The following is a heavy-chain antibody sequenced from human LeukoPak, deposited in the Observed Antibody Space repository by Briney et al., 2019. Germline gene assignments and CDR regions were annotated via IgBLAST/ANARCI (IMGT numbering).Heavy chain of an antibody. V-gene: IGHV3-23*01. J-gene: IGHJ4*02. CDR1: GLTFSDYS. Sequence: GGSLRLSCAISGLTFSDYSMACVRQAPGRGLFWVSGISAGGGSTYYADSVKGRFTISRDNSRNTLYLQMNSLSAEDTAVYYCAKDAAGPEYWGQGTLVTVSS. CDR3: AKDAAGPEY. D-gene: IGHD6-13*01. CDR2: ISAGGGST.